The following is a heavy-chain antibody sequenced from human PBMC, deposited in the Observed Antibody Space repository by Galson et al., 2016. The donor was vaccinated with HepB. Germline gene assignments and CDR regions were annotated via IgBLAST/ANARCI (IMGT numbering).Heavy chain of an antibody. CDR1: GFTFSSYN. J-gene: IGHJ4*02. CDR3: TRGYYFDY. CDR2: LSNSMMNI. V-gene: IGHV3-48*04. Sequence: SLRLSCAASGFTFSSYNMHWVRQAPGKGLEWISSLSNSMMNIYYADSVKGRFTISGDNARNSLYLQMNSLRAEDTAVYYCTRGYYFDYWGQGTLVTVSS.